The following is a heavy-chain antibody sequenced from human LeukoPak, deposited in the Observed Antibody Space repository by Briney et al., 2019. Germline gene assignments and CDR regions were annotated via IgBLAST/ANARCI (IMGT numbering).Heavy chain of an antibody. CDR2: ISGSGGST. CDR1: GFTFSSYA. D-gene: IGHD1-14*01. CDR3: AKNLVGNHYFDY. V-gene: IGHV3-23*01. Sequence: PGGSLRLSCAASGFTFSSYAMSWVRQAPGKGLEWVSAISGSGGSTYYADSVKGRFTISRDNSKNTPYLQMNSLRAEDTAVYYCAKNLVGNHYFDYWGQGTLVTVSS. J-gene: IGHJ4*02.